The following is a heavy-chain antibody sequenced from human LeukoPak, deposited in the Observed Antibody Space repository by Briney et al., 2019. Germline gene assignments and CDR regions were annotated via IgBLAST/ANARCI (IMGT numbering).Heavy chain of an antibody. CDR3: ARGPTYYYAR. CDR1: GGSISSYY. CDR2: IYYSEST. D-gene: IGHD3-10*01. Sequence: PSETLSLTCTVSGGSISSYYWSWIRQPPGKGLEWIGYIYYSESTNYNPSLKSRVTISVDTSKNQFSLKLSSVTAADTAVCYCARGPTYYYARWGKGTLVTVSS. V-gene: IGHV4-59*01. J-gene: IGHJ4*02.